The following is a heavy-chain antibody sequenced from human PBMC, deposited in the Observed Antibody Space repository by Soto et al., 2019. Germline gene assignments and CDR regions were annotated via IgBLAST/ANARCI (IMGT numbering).Heavy chain of an antibody. J-gene: IGHJ6*02. V-gene: IGHV3-74*01. Sequence: PGGSLRLSCTASGFTFSRHWMYWVRQTPGKGLVWVSRIDGDGTTTTYADSVKGRFTISRDNAKNTLYLQMNSLRAEDTAVYYCAKDRSGYSSGWYYMHYYYGMDVWGQGTTVTVS. CDR2: IDGDGTTT. CDR3: AKDRSGYSSGWYYMHYYYGMDV. D-gene: IGHD6-19*01. CDR1: GFTFSRHW.